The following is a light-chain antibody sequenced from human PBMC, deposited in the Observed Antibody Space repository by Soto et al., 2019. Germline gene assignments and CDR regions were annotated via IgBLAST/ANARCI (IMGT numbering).Light chain of an antibody. Sequence: EIVLTQSPGTLSLSPGERATLSCRASQSIANTYLAWYQQKPGQAPRLLIYGASSRATGIPDRFSGSGSGTDFTLTISRLEPEDFAVYYCQQYDTSPPYTGGQGTKLEI. V-gene: IGKV3-20*01. J-gene: IGKJ2*01. CDR2: GAS. CDR3: QQYDTSPPYT. CDR1: QSIANTY.